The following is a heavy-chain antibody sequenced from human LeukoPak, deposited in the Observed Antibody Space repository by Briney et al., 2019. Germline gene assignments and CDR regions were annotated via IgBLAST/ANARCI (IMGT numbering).Heavy chain of an antibody. V-gene: IGHV3-21*01. CDR3: ARLCGNYQNYFDY. CDR1: GFTFSSYS. D-gene: IGHD1-26*01. Sequence: SGGSLRLSCAASGFTFSSYSMNWVRQAPGKGLEWVSSISSSLSYIYYADSVKGRFTIPRDNAKNSLYLQMNSLRAEDTAVYYCARLCGNYQNYFDYWGQGTLVTVSS. CDR2: ISSSLSYI. J-gene: IGHJ4*02.